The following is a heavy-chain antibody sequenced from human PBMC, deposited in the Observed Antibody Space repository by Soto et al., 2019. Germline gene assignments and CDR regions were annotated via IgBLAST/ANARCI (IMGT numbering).Heavy chain of an antibody. CDR2: IRSKAYGGTT. D-gene: IGHD2-21*01. CDR1: VFTFGDYA. CDR3: TRDYSIVVAGDAFDI. Sequence: PGGSLRLSCTSSVFTFGDYAMSWFRQAPGKGLEWVGFIRSKAYGGTTEYAASVKGRFTISRDDSKSIAYLQMNSLKTEDTAVYYCTRDYSIVVAGDAFDIWGQGTMVTVSS. J-gene: IGHJ3*02. V-gene: IGHV3-49*03.